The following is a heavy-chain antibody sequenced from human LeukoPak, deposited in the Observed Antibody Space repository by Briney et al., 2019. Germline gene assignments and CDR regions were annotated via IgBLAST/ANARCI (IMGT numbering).Heavy chain of an antibody. D-gene: IGHD3-9*01. V-gene: IGHV4-31*03. CDR1: GGPISSGGYY. J-gene: IGHJ5*02. CDR3: ARGLTGRTNSHWFDP. Sequence: SQTLSLTGTVSGGPISSGGYYWSWIRQHPGKGLEWIGYIYYSGSTYYNPSLKSRVTISVDTSKNQFSLKLSSVTAADTAVYYCARGLTGRTNSHWFDPWGQGTLVTVSS. CDR2: IYYSGST.